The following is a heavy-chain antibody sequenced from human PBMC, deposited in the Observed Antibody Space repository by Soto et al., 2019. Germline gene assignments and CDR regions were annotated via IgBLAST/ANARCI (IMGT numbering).Heavy chain of an antibody. J-gene: IGHJ6*02. CDR2: IIPVFGTA. D-gene: IGHD4-17*01. CDR1: GGSLSNYG. Sequence: QVQLVQSGAEVKKPGSSVKVSCKASGGSLSNYGISWVRQAPGQGLEWMGGIIPVFGTANYAQKFQGRVTITADESTHIVYMDVSSLRSEDTAVYYCARGESTKIVVTTYYAMDVWGQGTTVTVSS. CDR3: ARGESTKIVVTTYYAMDV. V-gene: IGHV1-69*12.